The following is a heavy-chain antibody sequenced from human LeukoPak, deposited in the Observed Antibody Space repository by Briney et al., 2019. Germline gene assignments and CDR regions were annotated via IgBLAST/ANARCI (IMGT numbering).Heavy chain of an antibody. V-gene: IGHV4-59*08. Sequence: SETLSLTCTVSGGSISSHYWSWIRQPPGKTLEWIGYIYYSGSTNYNPSLKSRVTISVDTSKNQFSLKLSSVTAADTAVYYCARRLYGDYYFDYWGQGTLVTVSS. CDR1: GGSISSHY. CDR3: ARRLYGDYYFDY. J-gene: IGHJ4*02. CDR2: IYYSGST. D-gene: IGHD4-17*01.